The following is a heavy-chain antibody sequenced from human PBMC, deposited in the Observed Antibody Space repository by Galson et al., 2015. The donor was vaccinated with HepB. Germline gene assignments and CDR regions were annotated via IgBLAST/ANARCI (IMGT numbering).Heavy chain of an antibody. CDR3: AGWGRSSTWEFDP. CDR1: GGSISSDSYY. CDR2: IHSSGSV. J-gene: IGHJ5*02. V-gene: IGHV4-31*03. D-gene: IGHD6-13*01. Sequence: TLSLTCKVSGGSISSDSYYWTWIRQHPGKGLEWIGYIHSSGSVYYNSSLKSRVTISADTSNNQFSLKLTSVTAADTAVYYCAGWGRSSTWEFDPWGQGTLVTVSS.